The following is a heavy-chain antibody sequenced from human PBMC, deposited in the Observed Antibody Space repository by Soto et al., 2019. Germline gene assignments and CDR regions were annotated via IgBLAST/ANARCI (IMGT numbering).Heavy chain of an antibody. CDR3: AKDIDAHRTTVTHFDN. CDR2: ISWNHVTT. V-gene: IGHV3-9*01. D-gene: IGHD4-17*01. J-gene: IGHJ4*02. CDR1: GFRFDDYA. Sequence: EVQLVESGGGLVQSGRSLRLSCAASGFRFDDYAMHWVRQAPGKGLEWLSGISWNHVTTGYADSVKGRFTISRDNAKNSLLLQMNSLRAEATAVYYCAKDIDAHRTTVTHFDNWGQGTQVTVSS.